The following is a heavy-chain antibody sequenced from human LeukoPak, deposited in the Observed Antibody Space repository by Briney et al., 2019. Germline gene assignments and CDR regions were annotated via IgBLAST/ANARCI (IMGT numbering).Heavy chain of an antibody. CDR2: FDPEDGET. D-gene: IGHD2-2*01. V-gene: IGHV1-24*01. J-gene: IGHJ4*02. CDR3: ATVVPAADASYFDY. Sequence: GASVKVSCKVSGYTLTELSMHWVRQAPGKGLEWMGGFDPEDGETIYAQKFQGRVTMTEDTSTDTAYMELSSLRSEDTAVYYCATVVPAADASYFDYWGQGTLVTVSS. CDR1: GYTLTELS.